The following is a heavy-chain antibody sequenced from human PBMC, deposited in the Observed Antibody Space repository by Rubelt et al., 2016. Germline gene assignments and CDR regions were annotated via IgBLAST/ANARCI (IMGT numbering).Heavy chain of an antibody. CDR2: IYYSGST. D-gene: IGHD6-13*01. V-gene: IGHV4-59*01. CDR3: ATLGYSSSWYRKPEYFQH. Sequence: GPGLVKPSETLSLTCTVSGGSISSYYWSWIRQPPGKGLEWIGYIYYSGSTNYNPPLKSRVTISVDTSKNQCSLKLSSVTAADTAVYYCATLGYSSSWYRKPEYFQHWWQGNLVTVSS. CDR1: GGSISSYY. J-gene: IGHJ1*01.